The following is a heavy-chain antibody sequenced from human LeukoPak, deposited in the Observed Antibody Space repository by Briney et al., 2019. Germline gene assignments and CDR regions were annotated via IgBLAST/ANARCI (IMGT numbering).Heavy chain of an antibody. Sequence: GGSLRLSYAASGFTVSSNYMSWVRQAPGKGLEWVSVIYSGGSTYYADSVKGRFTISRDNSKNTLYLQMNSLRAEDTAVYYCARSWYNWNYVGAFDIWGQGTMVTVSS. CDR3: ARSWYNWNYVGAFDI. CDR1: GFTVSSNY. CDR2: IYSGGST. J-gene: IGHJ3*02. D-gene: IGHD1-7*01. V-gene: IGHV3-66*01.